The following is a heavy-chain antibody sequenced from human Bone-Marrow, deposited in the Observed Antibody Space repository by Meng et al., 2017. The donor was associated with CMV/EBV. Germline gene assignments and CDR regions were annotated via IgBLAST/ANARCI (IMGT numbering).Heavy chain of an antibody. J-gene: IGHJ6*02. CDR3: ATGPSTAMVLYHYYYDMDV. D-gene: IGHD5-18*01. V-gene: IGHV1-2*02. Sequence: ASVMVSCKASRYTFTSYDINWVRQAPGQGLEWMGWINPNSGGTNFAQKFQGRVTMTRDTSINTAYMELSWLRSDDTAVYYCATGPSTAMVLYHYYYDMDVWGQGTTVTVSS. CDR2: INPNSGGT. CDR1: RYTFTSYD.